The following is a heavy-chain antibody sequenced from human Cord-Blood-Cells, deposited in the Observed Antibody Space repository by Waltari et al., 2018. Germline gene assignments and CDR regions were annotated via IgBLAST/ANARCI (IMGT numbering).Heavy chain of an antibody. J-gene: IGHJ4*02. V-gene: IGHV4-31*03. Sequence: QVQLQESGPGLVKPSQTLSLTCTVSGGSISSGGSYWSWIRQHPGKGLEWIGYIYYSGSTYYNPSLKSRVTISGDTSKNQFSLKLSSGTAADTAVYYCARVRSCTGGVGYDYWGQGTLVTVSS. D-gene: IGHD2-8*02. CDR2: IYYSGST. CDR3: ARVRSCTGGVGYDY. CDR1: GGSISSGGSY.